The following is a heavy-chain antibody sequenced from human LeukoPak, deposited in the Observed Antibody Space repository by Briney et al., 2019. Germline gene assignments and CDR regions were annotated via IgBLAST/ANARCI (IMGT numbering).Heavy chain of an antibody. Sequence: GGSLRLSCAASGFTFNSYSMNWVRQAPGKGLEWLSFITSSSSIIYYADSVKGRFTISRDNAKKSLYLQMNSLRDEDTAVYYCTRDLFNAFDIWGHGTMVTVSS. D-gene: IGHD2-21*01. CDR2: ITSSSSII. CDR1: GFTFNSYS. V-gene: IGHV3-48*02. J-gene: IGHJ3*02. CDR3: TRDLFNAFDI.